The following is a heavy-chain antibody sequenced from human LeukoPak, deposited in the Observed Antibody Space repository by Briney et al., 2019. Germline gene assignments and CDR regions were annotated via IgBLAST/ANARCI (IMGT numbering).Heavy chain of an antibody. CDR3: ARSYYYDSSGYLFGY. V-gene: IGHV1-46*01. J-gene: IGHJ4*02. CDR2: INPCGGST. D-gene: IGHD3-22*01. CDR1: GYTFTSYY. Sequence: SVKVSCKASGYTFTSYYMHWVRQAPGQGLEWMGIINPCGGSTSYAQKFQGRVTMTRDTSTSTVYMELSSLRSEDTAVYYCARSYYYDSSGYLFGYWGQGTLVTVSS.